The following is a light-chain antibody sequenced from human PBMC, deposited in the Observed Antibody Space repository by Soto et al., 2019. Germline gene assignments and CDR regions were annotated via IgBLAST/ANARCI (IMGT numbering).Light chain of an antibody. CDR1: SSDVGSYDY. V-gene: IGLV2-14*01. CDR2: GVS. CDR3: CSYATSSTFV. Sequence: QSVLTQTVSVSGSPGQSITISCTGTSSDVGSYDYVSWYQHHAGKAPKLMIYGVSIRPSGVSNRFSASKSGNTASLTISGLQAEDEADYYCCSYATSSTFVFGTGTKVTVL. J-gene: IGLJ1*01.